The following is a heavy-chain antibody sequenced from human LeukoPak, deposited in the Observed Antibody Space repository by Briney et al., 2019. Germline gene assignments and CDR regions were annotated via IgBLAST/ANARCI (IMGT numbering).Heavy chain of an antibody. Sequence: SETLSLTCTVSGGSISSYYWSWIRQPPGKGLEWIGYIYYSGSTNYNPSLKSRVTISVDTSKNQFSLKLSSVTAADTAVYYCARDRTTAAQDYFDYWGQGTLVTVSS. V-gene: IGHV4-59*01. CDR3: ARDRTTAAQDYFDY. CDR2: IYYSGST. D-gene: IGHD4-11*01. CDR1: GGSISSYY. J-gene: IGHJ4*02.